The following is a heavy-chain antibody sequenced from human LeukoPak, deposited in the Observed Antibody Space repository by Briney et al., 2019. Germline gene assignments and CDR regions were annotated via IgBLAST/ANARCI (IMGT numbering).Heavy chain of an antibody. J-gene: IGHJ4*02. V-gene: IGHV3-30*02. CDR2: IRYDGGNK. D-gene: IGHD4-17*01. CDR1: GFTFSSYG. Sequence: GGSLRLSCAASGFTFSSYGMHWVRQAPGKGLEWVAFIRYDGGNKYYADSVKGRFTISRDNSKNTLYLQMNSLRAEDTAVYYCAKVGDDYGDYADYWGQGTLVTVSS. CDR3: AKVGDDYGDYADY.